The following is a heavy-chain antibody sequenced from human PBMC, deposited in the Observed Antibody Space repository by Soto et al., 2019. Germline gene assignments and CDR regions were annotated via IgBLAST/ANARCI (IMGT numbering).Heavy chain of an antibody. CDR3: AAVAGHSRPYYFDY. J-gene: IGHJ4*02. V-gene: IGHV4-59*08. CDR2: IYYSGST. D-gene: IGHD6-19*01. Sequence: SETLSLTCTVSGGSISSYYWSWIRQPPGKGLEWIGYIYYSGSTNYNPSLKSRVTISVDTSKNQFSLKLSSVTAADTAVYYCAAVAGHSRPYYFDYWGQGTLVTV. CDR1: GGSISSYY.